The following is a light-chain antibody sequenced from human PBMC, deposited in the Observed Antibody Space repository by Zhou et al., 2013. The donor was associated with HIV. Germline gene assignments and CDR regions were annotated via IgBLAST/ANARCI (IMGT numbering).Light chain of an antibody. Sequence: EIVLTQSPATLSLSPGERATLSCRASQNISSYLAWYLQKPGQAPRLLIFDASNRATGIPARFSGSGSGTDFTLTISSLEPEDFAVYYCQHRSNWLTFGGGTKVEIK. CDR1: QNISSY. V-gene: IGKV3-11*01. J-gene: IGKJ4*01. CDR2: DAS. CDR3: QHRSNWLT.